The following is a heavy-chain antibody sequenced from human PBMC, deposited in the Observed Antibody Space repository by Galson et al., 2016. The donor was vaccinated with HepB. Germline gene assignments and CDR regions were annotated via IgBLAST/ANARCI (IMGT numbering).Heavy chain of an antibody. D-gene: IGHD3-3*01. Sequence: SLRLSCAASGFTFSAYGMHWVRQAPGKGLEWLAIISYDGSVKYSADSVKGRFTTSRDHAKNTVYLQMNSLRPEDTAVYYCAKGLGSLEWLIYGMDVWGPGTTVTVSS. CDR2: ISYDGSVK. V-gene: IGHV3-30*18. CDR1: GFTFSAYG. J-gene: IGHJ6*02. CDR3: AKGLGSLEWLIYGMDV.